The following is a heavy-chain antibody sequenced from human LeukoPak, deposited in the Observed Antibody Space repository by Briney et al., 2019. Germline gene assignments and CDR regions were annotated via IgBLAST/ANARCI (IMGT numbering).Heavy chain of an antibody. Sequence: PSETLSLTCAVYGVSFSGYYWSWIRQPPGKGLEWIGEINHSGSTNYNPSLKSRVTISVDTSKNQFSLKLSSVTAADTAVYYCAREPVAGTLGVDYWGQGTLVTVSS. J-gene: IGHJ4*02. V-gene: IGHV4-34*01. CDR3: AREPVAGTLGVDY. CDR1: GVSFSGYY. CDR2: INHSGST. D-gene: IGHD6-19*01.